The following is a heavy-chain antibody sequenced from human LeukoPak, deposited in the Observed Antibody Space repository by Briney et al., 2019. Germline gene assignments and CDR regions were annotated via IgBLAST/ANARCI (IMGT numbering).Heavy chain of an antibody. CDR2: INHSGST. CDR1: GGSFSGYY. Sequence: SETLSLTCAVCGGSFSGYYWSWIRQPPGKGLEWIGEINHSGSTNYNPSLKSRVTISVDTSKNQFSPKLSSVTAADTAVYYCARGKNFWSGYFDYWGQGTLVTVSS. D-gene: IGHD3-3*01. CDR3: ARGKNFWSGYFDY. J-gene: IGHJ4*02. V-gene: IGHV4-34*01.